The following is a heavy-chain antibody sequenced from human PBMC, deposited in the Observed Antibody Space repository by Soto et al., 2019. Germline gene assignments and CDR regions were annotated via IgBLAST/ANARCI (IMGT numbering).Heavy chain of an antibody. CDR1: GASVSSGDYY. V-gene: IGHV4-61*08. CDR3: ASTVTRLATKAFDH. Sequence: QVQLQESGPGLVKPSETLFLTCSVSGASVSSGDYYWRWIRQPPGKGLEWIGYIYYSGSTHYNPSLESRVTMSLDTSKNQLSLSLRSVTAADTAVYYCASTVTRLATKAFDHWGQGARVTVSS. CDR2: IYYSGST. J-gene: IGHJ5*02. D-gene: IGHD4-17*01.